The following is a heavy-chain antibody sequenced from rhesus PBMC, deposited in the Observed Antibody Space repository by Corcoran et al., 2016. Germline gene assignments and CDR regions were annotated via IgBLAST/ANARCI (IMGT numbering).Heavy chain of an antibody. CDR2: ISSASSYL. Sequence: EVQLVESGGGLVQPVGSLRLSCAASGFTFSSYGVSWVRQAPGKGLEWVLSISSASSYLNHADSVEGRFIISRDNAKNSLSLQMNIQRAEDTAVYYFTSDRSSSWVHYWGQGVLVTVSS. V-gene: IGHV3S16*01. D-gene: IGHD6-13*01. CDR3: TSDRSSSWVHY. CDR1: GFTFSSYG. J-gene: IGHJ4*01.